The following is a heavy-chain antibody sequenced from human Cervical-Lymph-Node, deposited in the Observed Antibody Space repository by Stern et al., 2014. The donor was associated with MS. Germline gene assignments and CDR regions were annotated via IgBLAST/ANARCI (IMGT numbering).Heavy chain of an antibody. J-gene: IGHJ4*01. Sequence: QLQLQESSPRLVKPSETLSLTCAVSGVSISSYFWNWIRQPPGRGLEWIGSAYYSGGTNYNPSLKSRVTISVDTSKNQFSLKLQSVTAADTAVYYCARDLSDWGHGTLVTVSS. D-gene: IGHD2/OR15-2a*01. CDR3: ARDLSD. CDR2: AYYSGGT. V-gene: IGHV4-59*01. CDR1: GVSISSYF.